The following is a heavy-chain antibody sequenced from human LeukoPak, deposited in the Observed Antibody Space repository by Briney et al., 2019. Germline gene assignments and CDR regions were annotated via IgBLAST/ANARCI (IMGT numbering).Heavy chain of an antibody. J-gene: IGHJ4*02. Sequence: SVKVSCKASGGTFSSYAISWVRQAPGQRLEWMGGIIPIFGTANYAQKFQGRVTITADESTSTAYMELSSLRSEDTAVYYCARDYYDILTGYYNPSGNDYWGQGTLVTVSS. CDR2: IIPIFGTA. D-gene: IGHD3-9*01. CDR3: ARDYYDILTGYYNPSGNDY. V-gene: IGHV1-69*13. CDR1: GGTFSSYA.